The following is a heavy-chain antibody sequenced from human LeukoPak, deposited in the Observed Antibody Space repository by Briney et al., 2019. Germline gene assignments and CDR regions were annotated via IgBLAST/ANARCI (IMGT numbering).Heavy chain of an antibody. CDR2: ISNSGGST. D-gene: IGHD6-13*01. CDR3: AARYSSSFD. V-gene: IGHV3-23*01. Sequence: GGSLRLSCVASGFTFSDYATIWVRQAPGKGLEWVSGISNSGGSTYYADSVKGRFTISRDNSKNTLYLQMNSLRAEDTAVYYCAARYSSSFDWGQGTLVTVSS. J-gene: IGHJ4*02. CDR1: GFTFSDYA.